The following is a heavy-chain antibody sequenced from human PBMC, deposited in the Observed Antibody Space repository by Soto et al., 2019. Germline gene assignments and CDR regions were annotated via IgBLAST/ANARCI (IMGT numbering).Heavy chain of an antibody. D-gene: IGHD6-13*01. CDR2: IYYSGST. CDR1: GGSISSGGYY. Sequence: QVQLQESGPGLVKPSQTLSLTCTVSGGSISSGGYYWSWIRQHPGKGLEWIGYIYYSGSTYYTQSLKSRVTIAVDTSKNRFSLKLSSVTAADTAVYYCARDSSSWSGIAYWGQETLVAVSS. J-gene: IGHJ4*02. V-gene: IGHV4-31*03. CDR3: ARDSSSWSGIAY.